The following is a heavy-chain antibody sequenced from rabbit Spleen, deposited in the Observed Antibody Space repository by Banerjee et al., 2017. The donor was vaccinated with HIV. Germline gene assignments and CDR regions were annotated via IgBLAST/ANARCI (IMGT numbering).Heavy chain of an antibody. CDR3: ARDTASSFSSYGMDL. Sequence: QEQLEESGGGLVKPGGTLTLTCKASGFDLSQNYVMCWVRQAPGKGLEWIGCIGSNSGNTYYASWAKGRFTCSKTSSTTVTLQMTSLTVADTATYFCARDTASSFSSYGMDLWGPGTLVTVS. D-gene: IGHD6-1*01. V-gene: IGHV1S45*01. CDR1: GFDLSQNYV. J-gene: IGHJ6*01. CDR2: IGSNSGNT.